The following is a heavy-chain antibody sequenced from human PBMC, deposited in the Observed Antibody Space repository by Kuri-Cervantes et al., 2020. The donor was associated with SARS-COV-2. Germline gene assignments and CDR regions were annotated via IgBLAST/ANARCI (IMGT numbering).Heavy chain of an antibody. J-gene: IGHJ4*02. D-gene: IGHD1-26*01. CDR3: ARQGWELFQWSNDFDY. CDR1: GYRFTSYW. V-gene: IGHV5-10-1*01. CDR2: IDPSDSYT. Sequence: KVSCKGCGYRFTSYWISWARQMPGKGLEWMGRIDPSDSYTNYSPSFQGHVTISADKSISTAYLQWSSLKASDTAMYYCARQGWELFQWSNDFDYWGQGTLVTVSS.